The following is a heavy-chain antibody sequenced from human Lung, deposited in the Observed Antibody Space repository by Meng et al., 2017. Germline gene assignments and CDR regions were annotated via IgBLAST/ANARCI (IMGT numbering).Heavy chain of an antibody. CDR3: VRERNRLLDP. J-gene: IGHJ5*02. Sequence: QVQLQESGPGLVKPSQTLSLTCTVSGVSFSSGGYYWGWIRRHPGRGLEWIGYIYYSGSTFYNPAFKSRVTISVDTSKNQFSLNLNSVSAADTAVYYCVRERNRLLDPWGQGTLVTVSS. D-gene: IGHD3-3*01. V-gene: IGHV4-31*03. CDR1: GVSFSSGGYY. CDR2: IYYSGST.